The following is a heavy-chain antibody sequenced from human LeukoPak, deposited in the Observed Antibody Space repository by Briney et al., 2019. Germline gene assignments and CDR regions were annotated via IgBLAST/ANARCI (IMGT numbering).Heavy chain of an antibody. Sequence: PGGSLRLSCAASGFTVSSNYMSWVRQAPGKGLEWVSVIYSGGSTYYADSVKGRFTISRDNSKNTLYLQMNSLRAEDTAVYYCAKGVGGLVPADLFDYWGQGTLVTVSS. CDR2: IYSGGST. CDR1: GFTVSSNY. J-gene: IGHJ4*02. V-gene: IGHV3-53*01. D-gene: IGHD2-2*01. CDR3: AKGVGGLVPADLFDY.